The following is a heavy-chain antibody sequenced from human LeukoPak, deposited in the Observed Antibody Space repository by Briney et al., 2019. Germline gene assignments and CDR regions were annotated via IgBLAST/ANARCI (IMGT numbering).Heavy chain of an antibody. CDR1: GFTFSDYW. CDR3: AKGSSGYFFDL. V-gene: IGHV3-7*03. D-gene: IGHD3-22*01. J-gene: IGHJ4*02. CDR2: IKQDGSEQ. Sequence: GGSLRLSCTASGFTFSDYWMSWVRQAPGRRLEWVANIKQDGSEQYYADSVKGRFTVSRDNAKSSLSLQMNSLRAEDTALYYCAKGSSGYFFDLWGQGTLVTVSS.